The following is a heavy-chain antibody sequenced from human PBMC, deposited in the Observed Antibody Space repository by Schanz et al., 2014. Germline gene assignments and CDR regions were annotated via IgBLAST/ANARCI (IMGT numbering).Heavy chain of an antibody. CDR2: ISPYNGNT. CDR1: GYTFVSYS. J-gene: IGHJ4*02. Sequence: QVQLVQSWAEVKGPGASVKVSCKASGYTFVSYSMHWVRQAPGQGLEWMGWISPYNGNTNYAQKLQGRVTMTADTSTSTAYMDLRSLRSEDTAMYYCARDYYDSSGYYYCDYWGQGTLVTVSS. V-gene: IGHV1-18*04. CDR3: ARDYYDSSGYYYCDY. D-gene: IGHD3-22*01.